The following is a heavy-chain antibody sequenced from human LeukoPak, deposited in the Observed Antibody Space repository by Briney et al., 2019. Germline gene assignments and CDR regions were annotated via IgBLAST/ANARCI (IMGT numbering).Heavy chain of an antibody. CDR1: GGSISSYY. CDR2: IYYSGST. Sequence: SETLSLTCTVSGGSISSYYWSWIRQPPGKGLEWSGYIYYSGSTNYNPSLKSRVTISVDTSKNQFSLKLSSVTAADTAVYYCARAYDFWSGMYYYGMDVWGQGTTVTVSS. D-gene: IGHD3-3*01. J-gene: IGHJ6*02. V-gene: IGHV4-59*08. CDR3: ARAYDFWSGMYYYGMDV.